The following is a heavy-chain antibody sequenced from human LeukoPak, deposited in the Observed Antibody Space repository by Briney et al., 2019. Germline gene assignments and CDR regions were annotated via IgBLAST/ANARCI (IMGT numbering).Heavy chain of an antibody. Sequence: PSGTLSLTCDVSGGSSSSSNWWNWVRQPPGKGLEWIGEIDHSGRTNYNPSLKSRVTISVDKSKNQISLKLSSVTAADTAVYYCASKEYYYYGMDVWGQGTTVTVSS. CDR3: ASKEYYYYGMDV. V-gene: IGHV4-4*02. CDR1: GGSSSSSNW. J-gene: IGHJ6*01. CDR2: IDHSGRT.